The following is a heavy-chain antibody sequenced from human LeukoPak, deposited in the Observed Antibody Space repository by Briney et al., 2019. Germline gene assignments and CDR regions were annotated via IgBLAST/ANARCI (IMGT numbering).Heavy chain of an antibody. Sequence: GGSLRLSCAASGFTFSSYAVHWVRQAPGKGLECVAVISDDGNNKYYADSVKGRFTISRDNSKNTLYLQMNSLRAEDTAVYYCARGGIAAAGEVDYWGQGTLVTVSS. V-gene: IGHV3-30*04. D-gene: IGHD6-13*01. CDR2: ISDDGNNK. J-gene: IGHJ4*02. CDR3: ARGGIAAAGEVDY. CDR1: GFTFSSYA.